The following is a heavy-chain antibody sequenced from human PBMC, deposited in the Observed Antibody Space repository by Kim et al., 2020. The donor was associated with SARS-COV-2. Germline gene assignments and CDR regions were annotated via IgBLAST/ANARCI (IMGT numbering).Heavy chain of an antibody. CDR2: T. D-gene: IGHD6-19*01. Sequence: TYCPASVTGRITISRHNSKNTLYLQMTSLRAEDTAVYYCARSSLSGYIDYWGQGTLVTVSS. V-gene: IGHV3-53*04. J-gene: IGHJ4*02. CDR3: ARSSLSGYIDY.